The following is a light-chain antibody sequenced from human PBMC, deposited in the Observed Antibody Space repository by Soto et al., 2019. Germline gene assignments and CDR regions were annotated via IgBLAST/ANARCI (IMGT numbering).Light chain of an antibody. CDR1: SSDVGGFNY. V-gene: IGLV2-14*03. J-gene: IGLJ1*01. CDR2: DVT. CDR3: NSCTSSSTYV. Sequence: QSVLTQPASVSGSPGQSITISCTGNSSDVGGFNYVSWYQQHPGKAPKLMIYDVTNRPSGVSYRFSGSKSGNTASLTISGLQAEDEADYYCNSCTSSSTYVFGTGTKVTVL.